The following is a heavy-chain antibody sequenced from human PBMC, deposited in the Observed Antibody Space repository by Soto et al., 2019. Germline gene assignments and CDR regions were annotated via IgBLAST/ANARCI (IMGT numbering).Heavy chain of an antibody. V-gene: IGHV1-69*08. J-gene: IGHJ4*02. D-gene: IGHD3-10*01. CDR2: IIPILGIA. Sequence: QVQLVQSGAEVKKPGSSVKVSCKASGGTFSSYTISWVRQAPGQGLEWMGRIIPILGIANYAQKFQGRVTITADKATSTAYMELSSLGSEDTAVYYCARDRGEGGENSWGQGTLVTVSS. CDR3: ARDRGEGGENS. CDR1: GGTFSSYT.